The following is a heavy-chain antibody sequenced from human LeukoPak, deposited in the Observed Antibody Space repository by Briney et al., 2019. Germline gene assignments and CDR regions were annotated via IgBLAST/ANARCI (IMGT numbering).Heavy chain of an antibody. CDR1: GVSISPYF. Sequence: SETLSLTCTVSGVSISPYFWSWIRQPPGKGLEWIGYTYYSGSTSYNPSLKSRLTLSVDASKNQFSLKLSSVTAADTAVYYCARDRRTLGYCSGATCYPHWHFDLWGRGTLVTVSS. J-gene: IGHJ2*01. CDR3: ARDRRTLGYCSGATCYPHWHFDL. D-gene: IGHD2-2*01. V-gene: IGHV4-59*01. CDR2: TYYSGST.